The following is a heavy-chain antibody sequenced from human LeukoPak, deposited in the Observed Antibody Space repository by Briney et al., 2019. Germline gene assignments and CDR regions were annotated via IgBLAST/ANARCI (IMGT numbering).Heavy chain of an antibody. CDR3: ARDIYYYDSSGYYRFDY. D-gene: IGHD3-22*01. V-gene: IGHV4-30-4*07. CDR1: GVSISRGGYA. CDR2: IYHSGTT. J-gene: IGHJ4*02. Sequence: SQTLSLTCAVSGVSISRGGYAWNWIRQPPGKGLEWIAYIYHSGTTYYNPSLKSRATISVDTSKNQFSLKLSSVTAADTAVYYCARDIYYYDSSGYYRFDYWGQGTLVTVSS.